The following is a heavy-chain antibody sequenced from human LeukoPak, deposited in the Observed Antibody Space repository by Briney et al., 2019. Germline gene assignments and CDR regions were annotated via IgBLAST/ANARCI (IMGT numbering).Heavy chain of an antibody. Sequence: GGSLRLSCEASGFTFGRSAMTWVRQTPGKGLEWFSSISSSGNTYYADSVKGRFTISRDNSKNLVNLQMNSPRAEDTAIYYCVKGRMSEDGLDFWGQGSLVTVSS. CDR2: ISSSGNT. D-gene: IGHD5-24*01. CDR3: VKGRMSEDGLDF. J-gene: IGHJ4*02. CDR1: GFTFGRSA. V-gene: IGHV3-23*01.